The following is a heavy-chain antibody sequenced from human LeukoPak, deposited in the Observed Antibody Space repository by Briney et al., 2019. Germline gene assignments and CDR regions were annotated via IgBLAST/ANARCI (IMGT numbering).Heavy chain of an antibody. V-gene: IGHV4-61*01. D-gene: IGHD6-19*01. CDR1: GASISSGSHY. Sequence: SETLSLTCVVSGASISSGSHYWNWIRQSPGRGLEWIGHICYRGTTNYTPSLKSRVTISVDTSMNQFSLRLTSVTAADTAVYFCARSFYSSGWYTPLRWFDTWGQGALVTVSS. J-gene: IGHJ5*02. CDR3: ARSFYSSGWYTPLRWFDT. CDR2: ICYRGTT.